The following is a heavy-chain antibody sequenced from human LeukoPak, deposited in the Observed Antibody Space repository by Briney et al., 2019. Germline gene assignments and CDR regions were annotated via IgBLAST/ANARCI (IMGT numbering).Heavy chain of an antibody. V-gene: IGHV1-69*04. CDR1: GGTFSSYA. D-gene: IGHD2-15*01. Sequence: ASVKVSCKASGGTFSSYAISWVRQAPGQGLEWMGRIITILGIANYAQKFQGRVTITADKSTSTAYMELSSLRSEDTAVYYCAREGGVAATRDAFDIWGQGTMVTVSS. J-gene: IGHJ3*02. CDR3: AREGGVAATRDAFDI. CDR2: IITILGIA.